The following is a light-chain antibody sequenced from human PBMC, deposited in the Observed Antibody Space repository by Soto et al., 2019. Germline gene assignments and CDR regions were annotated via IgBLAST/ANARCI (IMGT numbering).Light chain of an antibody. CDR1: SSDVGGYNY. CDR3: SSYTSSSRV. J-gene: IGLJ2*01. V-gene: IGLV2-14*01. Sequence: QSVLTQPASVSGSPGQSITISCIGTSSDVGGYNYVSWYQQHPGKAPKLMIYDVSNRPSGVSNRFSGSKSGNTASLTISGLQAEDEADYYSSSYTSSSRVFGGGTKLTVL. CDR2: DVS.